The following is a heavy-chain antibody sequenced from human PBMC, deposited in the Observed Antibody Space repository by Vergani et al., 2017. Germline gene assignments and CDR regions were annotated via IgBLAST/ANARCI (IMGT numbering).Heavy chain of an antibody. V-gene: IGHV3-30*02. J-gene: IGHJ1*01. CDR2: IQFDGSNQ. CDR1: GFTLSNYD. D-gene: IGHD1-1*01. CDR3: STKSCCTPGCQIGYFRE. Sequence: QVQLVESGGGVVQRGGSLRLSCATSGFTLSNYDMQWIRQGPGKGLEFVAFIQFDGSNQYYADSVKGRFTLSRDNSKSTLYLQMNSLRTEDTAVYYCSTKSCCTPGCQIGYFREWGQGTLVTVSS.